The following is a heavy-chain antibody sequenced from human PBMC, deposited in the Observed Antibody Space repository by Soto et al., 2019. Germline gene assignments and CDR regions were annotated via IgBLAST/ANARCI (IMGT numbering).Heavy chain of an antibody. CDR3: ARVVTLRSGASYYYYGMDV. Sequence: QVQLVQSVAEVKKPGSSVKVSCKASGGTFSSYAISWVRQAPGQGLEWMGGIIPIFGTANYAQKFQGRVTITADESTSTAYRDLSSLIGEDTAVSYCARVVTLRSGASYYYYGMDVWGQGTTVTVS. V-gene: IGHV1-69*01. D-gene: IGHD6-19*01. J-gene: IGHJ6*02. CDR1: GGTFSSYA. CDR2: IIPIFGTA.